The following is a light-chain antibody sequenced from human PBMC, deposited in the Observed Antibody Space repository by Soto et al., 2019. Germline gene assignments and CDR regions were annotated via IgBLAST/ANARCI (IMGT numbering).Light chain of an antibody. CDR1: QSVSSD. CDR2: GAS. J-gene: IGKJ2*01. V-gene: IGKV3-15*01. CDR3: QQYNDWPPYT. Sequence: DIVMTQSPATLSVSPGERATLSCRASQSVSSDLAWYQQKPGQAPRLLIYGASTRATGIPTRFSGSGSGTEITLTICSLQSEDFAVYYCQQYNDWPPYTFGQGTRLEIK.